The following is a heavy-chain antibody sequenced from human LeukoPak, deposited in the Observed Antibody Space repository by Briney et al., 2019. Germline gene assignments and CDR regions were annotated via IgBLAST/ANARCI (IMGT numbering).Heavy chain of an antibody. Sequence: GASVKVSCKASGYTFTGYYMHWVRQAPGQGLEWMGWINPNSGGTNYAQKFQGRVTMTRDTSISTAYMELSRLRSDDTAVYYCARGPRDGYNYLAYFDSWGQGTLVTVSS. CDR3: ARGPRDGYNYLAYFDS. V-gene: IGHV1-2*02. J-gene: IGHJ4*02. D-gene: IGHD5-24*01. CDR2: INPNSGGT. CDR1: GYTFTGYY.